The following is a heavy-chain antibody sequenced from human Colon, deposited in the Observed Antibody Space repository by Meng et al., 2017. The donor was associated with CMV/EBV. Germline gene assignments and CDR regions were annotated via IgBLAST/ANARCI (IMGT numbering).Heavy chain of an antibody. CDR3: ARVTSGSYTRYYYYGIDV. V-gene: IGHV1-8*03. J-gene: IGHJ6*02. D-gene: IGHD1-26*01. Sequence: ASVKVSCKASGYTFTSYDINWVRQATGQGLEWMGWMNPNSGNTGYAQKFQGRVTITRNTSISTAYMELSSLRSEDTAVYYCARVTSGSYTRYYYYGIDVWGQGTTVTVSS. CDR2: MNPNSGNT. CDR1: GYTFTSYD.